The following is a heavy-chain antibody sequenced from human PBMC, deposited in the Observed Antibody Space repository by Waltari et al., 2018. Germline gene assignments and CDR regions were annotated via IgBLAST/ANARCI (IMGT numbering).Heavy chain of an antibody. CDR3: ATSSTSCYACLGY. V-gene: IGHV4-61*02. Sequence: QVQLQESGPGLVKPSQTLSLTCTVSGGSISSGSYYWSWIRQPAGKGLEWIGRIYTSRSTNYNPSLKSRVTISVDTSKNQFSMKLSSVTAADTAVYYWATSSTSCYACLGYWGQGTLVTVSS. J-gene: IGHJ4*02. D-gene: IGHD2-2*01. CDR2: IYTSRST. CDR1: GGSISSGSYY.